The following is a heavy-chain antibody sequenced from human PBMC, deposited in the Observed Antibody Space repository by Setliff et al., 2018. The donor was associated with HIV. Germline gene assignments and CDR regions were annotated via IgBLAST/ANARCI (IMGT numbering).Heavy chain of an antibody. Sequence: GGSLRLSCAASGFTFSSRWMTWVRQAPGKGLEWVANIKQDGSENYFVDSVKGRFTISRDNARNSFYLQMNSLSADDTAVYYCVRGSGYYYFDNWGQGALVTVPQ. J-gene: IGHJ4*02. CDR2: IKQDGSEN. CDR1: GFTFSSRW. D-gene: IGHD3-22*01. V-gene: IGHV3-7*01. CDR3: VRGSGYYYFDN.